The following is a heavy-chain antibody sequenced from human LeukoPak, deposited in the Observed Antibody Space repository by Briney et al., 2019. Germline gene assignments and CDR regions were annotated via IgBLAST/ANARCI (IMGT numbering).Heavy chain of an antibody. V-gene: IGHV3-23*01. CDR1: GFTFSSYA. D-gene: IGHD6-19*01. CDR2: ISGSGGST. J-gene: IGHJ5*02. Sequence: GGSLRLSCAASGFTFSSYAMSWVRQAPGKGLEWVSAISGSGGSTYYADSVKGRFTISRDNAKNSLYLQMNSLRAEDTAVYYCARDRIAVAHFPFDPWGQGTLVTVSS. CDR3: ARDRIAVAHFPFDP.